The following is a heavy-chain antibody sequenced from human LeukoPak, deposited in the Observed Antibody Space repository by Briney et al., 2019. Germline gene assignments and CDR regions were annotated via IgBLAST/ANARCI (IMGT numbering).Heavy chain of an antibody. J-gene: IGHJ4*02. CDR1: GYTFTGYY. V-gene: IGHV1-2*06. CDR2: INPNSGGT. Sequence: GASVKVSCKASGYTFTGYYMHWVRQAPGQGLEWMGRINPNSGGTNYAQKFQGRITMTRDTSISTAYMELSRLRSEDTAVYYCARISDYYDSSGYRDYFDYWGQGTLVTVSS. D-gene: IGHD3-22*01. CDR3: ARISDYYDSSGYRDYFDY.